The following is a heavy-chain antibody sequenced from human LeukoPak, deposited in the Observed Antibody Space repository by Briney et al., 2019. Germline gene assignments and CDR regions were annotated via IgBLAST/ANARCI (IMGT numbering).Heavy chain of an antibody. CDR3: AGLRDTGGYYFYYYFDY. Sequence: SETLSLTSTVSGGAINIVNYYWGSIRHSPGEWLEWIVYIYDSGNSGNSYYNPSLKSRVTITVDTAKNQFSLNLSSVTAADTALYYCAGLRDTGGYYFYYYFDYWGLGTLVTVSS. V-gene: IGHV4-39*01. CDR1: GGAINIVNYY. CDR2: IYDSGNSGNS. D-gene: IGHD3-22*01. J-gene: IGHJ4*02.